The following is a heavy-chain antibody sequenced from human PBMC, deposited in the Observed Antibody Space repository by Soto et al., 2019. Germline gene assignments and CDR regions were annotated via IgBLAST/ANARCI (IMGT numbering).Heavy chain of an antibody. CDR3: ARGRRRYYDILTGYYPHFDY. D-gene: IGHD3-9*01. J-gene: IGHJ4*02. Sequence: EVQLVQSGEEVKKPGESLKISCKGSGYSFTSYWIGWVRQMPGKGLEWMGIIYPGDSDTRYSPSFQGQVTISADKSISTAYLQWSSLKASDTAMYYCARGRRRYYDILTGYYPHFDYWGQGTLVTVSS. V-gene: IGHV5-51*03. CDR2: IYPGDSDT. CDR1: GYSFTSYW.